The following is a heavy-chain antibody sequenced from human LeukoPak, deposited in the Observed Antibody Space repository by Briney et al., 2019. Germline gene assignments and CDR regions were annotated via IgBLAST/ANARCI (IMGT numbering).Heavy chain of an antibody. CDR1: GFTASSNY. D-gene: IGHD6-19*01. CDR2: IYSGGST. CDR3: ARETRGSGWYDPHYGMDV. V-gene: IGHV3-66*02. J-gene: IGHJ6*02. Sequence: GGSLRLSCAASGFTASSNYMSSVRQAPGKGLERVSVIYSGGSTYYADSVKGRFTISRDNSKNTLYLQMNSLRAEDTAVYYCARETRGSGWYDPHYGMDVWGQGTTVTVSS.